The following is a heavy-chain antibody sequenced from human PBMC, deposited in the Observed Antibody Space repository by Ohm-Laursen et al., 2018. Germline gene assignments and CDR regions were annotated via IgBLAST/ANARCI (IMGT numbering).Heavy chain of an antibody. V-gene: IGHV1-18*01. D-gene: IGHD6-19*01. CDR3: ARGDAEQWLATWVLGGAFDI. J-gene: IGHJ3*02. CDR1: GGTFSSYA. CDR2: ISAYSGNT. Sequence: GSSVKVSCKASGGTFSSYAISWVRQAPGQGLEWMGWISAYSGNTKYAQKFQGRLTMTTDTSTSTAYMDLRSLESNDTAVYYCARGDAEQWLATWVLGGAFDIWGQGTMVTVSS.